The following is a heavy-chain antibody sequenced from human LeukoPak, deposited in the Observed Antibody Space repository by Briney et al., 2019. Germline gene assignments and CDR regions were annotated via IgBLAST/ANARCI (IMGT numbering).Heavy chain of an antibody. Sequence: PSETLSLTCAVSGGSISTGGYSWSWIRQPPGKTLEWIGYIYDSGRAYYNPSLKSRVTISMDTSSNHFSLKLRPVTAADTAVYYCVRDIYDDNNWGQGTLVTVSS. J-gene: IGHJ4*02. CDR1: GGSISTGGYS. D-gene: IGHD3-16*01. CDR2: IYDSGRA. CDR3: VRDIYDDNN. V-gene: IGHV4-30-4*07.